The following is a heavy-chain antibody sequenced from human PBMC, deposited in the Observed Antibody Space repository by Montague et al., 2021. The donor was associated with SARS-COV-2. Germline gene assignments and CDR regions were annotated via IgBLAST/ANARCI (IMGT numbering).Heavy chain of an antibody. CDR2: IYNSGST. D-gene: IGHD1-20*01. CDR1: GGSISGYY. V-gene: IGHV4-4*07. Sequence: SETLSLTCTVSGGSISGYYWSWFRQSAGKGLEWIGRIYNSGSTSYNPSLKSRVTMSVDTSKNQFSLKLSSVTAADTAVYYCVRDQGRSNWNYTDYWGQGTLVTVSS. J-gene: IGHJ4*02. CDR3: VRDQGRSNWNYTDY.